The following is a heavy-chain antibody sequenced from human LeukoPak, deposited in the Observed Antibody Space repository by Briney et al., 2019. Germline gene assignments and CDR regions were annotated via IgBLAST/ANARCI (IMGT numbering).Heavy chain of an antibody. CDR1: GYPFTKYY. D-gene: IGHD1-7*01. V-gene: IGHV1-2*02. Sequence: ASVKVSCKASGYPFTKYYIHWVRQAPGHGLQWMGWLNPNTGGTRYARSFEGRVTMTRDTSIDTAYMDLGGLTSDDTATYYCAKSLAGTTVFWWFDPWGQGTVVTVSS. CDR2: LNPNTGGT. J-gene: IGHJ5*02. CDR3: AKSLAGTTVFWWFDP.